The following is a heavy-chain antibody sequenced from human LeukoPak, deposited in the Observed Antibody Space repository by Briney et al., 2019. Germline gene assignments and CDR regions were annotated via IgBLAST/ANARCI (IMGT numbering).Heavy chain of an antibody. Sequence: PGRSLRLSCAASGFTFSSYGMHWVRQAPGKGLEWVAVISYDGSNKYYADSVKGRFTISRDNSKNTLYLQVHSLRAEDTAVYYCAKDYSISWLFDYWGQGTLVTVSS. J-gene: IGHJ4*02. CDR3: AKDYSISWLFDY. D-gene: IGHD6-13*01. V-gene: IGHV3-30*18. CDR2: ISYDGSNK. CDR1: GFTFSSYG.